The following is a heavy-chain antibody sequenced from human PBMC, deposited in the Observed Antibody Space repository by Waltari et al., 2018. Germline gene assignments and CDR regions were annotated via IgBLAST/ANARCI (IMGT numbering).Heavy chain of an antibody. CDR3: VRGLVGGYEKGWFDP. D-gene: IGHD5-12*01. V-gene: IGHV5-51*01. CDR2: FYPGDSDT. CDR1: GYDFSAYW. J-gene: IGHJ5*02. Sequence: EVQLVQSGAEVKKPGESLKISCKGSGYDFSAYWIGWVRQMPGRGLEWRGSFYPGDSDTKSSPPFEGQVTISADKSINTAFLHWRSLRASDTALFYCVRGLVGGYEKGWFDPWGLGTLVTVSS.